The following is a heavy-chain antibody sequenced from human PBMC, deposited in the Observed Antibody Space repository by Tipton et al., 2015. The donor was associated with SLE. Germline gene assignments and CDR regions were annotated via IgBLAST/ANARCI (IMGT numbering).Heavy chain of an antibody. CDR3: ARLLLSASGSYLDS. D-gene: IGHD3-10*01. CDR2: IYSSGCT. V-gene: IGHV4-4*08. J-gene: IGHJ4*02. CDR1: NGSISSYY. Sequence: TLSLTCTVSNGSISSYYWNWIRQPPGKGLEWIGYIYSSGCTNYNPSLKSRVTISVDTSKSQFSLKLNSVTATDTGFYYCARLLLSASGSYLDSWGQGILVTVSS.